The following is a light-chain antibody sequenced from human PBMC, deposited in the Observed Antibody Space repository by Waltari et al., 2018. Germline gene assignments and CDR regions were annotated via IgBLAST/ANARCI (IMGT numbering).Light chain of an antibody. Sequence: QSVLTQPPSESGTTGQRVTISCSGSSSNIGSNYVYWYQQLPGTAPKLLIYRNNQRPSGVPDRFSGSKSGTSASLAISGLRSEDEADYYCAAWDDSLSGVVFGGGTKLTVL. CDR2: RNN. CDR3: AAWDDSLSGVV. J-gene: IGLJ2*01. CDR1: SSNIGSNY. V-gene: IGLV1-47*01.